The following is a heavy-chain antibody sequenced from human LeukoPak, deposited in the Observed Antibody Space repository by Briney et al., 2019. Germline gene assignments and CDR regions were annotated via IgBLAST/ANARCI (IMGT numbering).Heavy chain of an antibody. Sequence: SGPTLLNPTQTHTVTCSCSGFSLSTSGVGVGWIRQPPGKALGWLAVIYWNDDKGYSPPLRTRLTITKDTPKNQVVLTTTTMDTLDTATSYSAHRRPYPKDTVVVLAGDAFDIWGQGTVVSVSS. CDR1: GFSLSTSGVG. V-gene: IGHV2-5*01. CDR2: IYWNDDK. CDR3: AHRRPYPKDTVVVLAGDAFDI. D-gene: IGHD2-2*01. J-gene: IGHJ3*02.